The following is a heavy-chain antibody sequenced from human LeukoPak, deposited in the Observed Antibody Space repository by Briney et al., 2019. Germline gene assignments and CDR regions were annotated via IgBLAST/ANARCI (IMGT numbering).Heavy chain of an antibody. CDR2: ISGSGGVT. J-gene: IGHJ4*02. V-gene: IGHV3-23*01. D-gene: IGHD3-22*01. Sequence: GGSLRLSCAASGLTFSFYSMNWVRQAPGKGLEWVSIISGSGGVTYYADSVKGRFTISRDNSKNTLYLQMNSLRAEDTAVYYCAKDGYYYDSSAYYVIYYFDSWGQGTLVTVSS. CDR3: AKDGYYYDSSAYYVIYYFDS. CDR1: GLTFSFYS.